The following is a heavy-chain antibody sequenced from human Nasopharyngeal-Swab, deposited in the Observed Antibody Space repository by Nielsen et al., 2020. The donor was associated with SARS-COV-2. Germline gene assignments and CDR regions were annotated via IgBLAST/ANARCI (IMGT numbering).Heavy chain of an antibody. V-gene: IGHV4-34*01. CDR1: GGSFSGYY. D-gene: IGHD6-19*01. CDR3: ARGGIGSGWNWFDP. CDR2: INHSGST. Sequence: SETLSLTCAVYGGSFSGYYWSWIRQPPGKGLEWIGEINHSGSTNYNPSFKSRVTISRDTSKNQFSLRLTSVTAADTAVYYCARGGIGSGWNWFDPWGQGTLVTVSS. J-gene: IGHJ5*02.